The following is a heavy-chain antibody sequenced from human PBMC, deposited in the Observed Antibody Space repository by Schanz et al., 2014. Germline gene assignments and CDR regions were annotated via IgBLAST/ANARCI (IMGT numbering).Heavy chain of an antibody. J-gene: IGHJ4*02. V-gene: IGHV1-18*01. D-gene: IGHD3-10*01. CDR3: ARGGYGSGSYREFDY. Sequence: NLLGRVTMTTDTSTSTVYMELRSLRSDDTAVYYCARGGYGSGSYREFDYWGQGTLVTVSS.